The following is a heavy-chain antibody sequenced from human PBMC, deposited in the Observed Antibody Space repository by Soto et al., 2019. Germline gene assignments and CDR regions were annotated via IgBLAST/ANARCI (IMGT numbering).Heavy chain of an antibody. CDR3: VGAAEIYYYQGMDV. J-gene: IGHJ6*02. Sequence: QVQLQESGPGLVRPSGTLSLTCTVSGDSITNSNWWTWVRQPPGKGLEWIGEIFHSGSTNYNPSLKSRITISVDKSKNQFVLKLRSVTAADTAVYYCVGAAEIYYYQGMDVWGQGTTVTVSS. CDR1: GDSITNSNW. D-gene: IGHD6-13*01. V-gene: IGHV4-4*02. CDR2: IFHSGST.